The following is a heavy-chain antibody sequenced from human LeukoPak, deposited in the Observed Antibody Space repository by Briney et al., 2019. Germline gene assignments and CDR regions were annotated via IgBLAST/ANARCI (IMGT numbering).Heavy chain of an antibody. CDR3: ARSNIAVRRGDNWFDP. CDR1: GYTFTDYY. CDR2: IGPNSGGT. V-gene: IGHV1-2*02. Sequence: GASVKVSCKASGYTFTDYYLHWVRQAPGQGLEWMGWIGPNSGGTNYAQKFQGRVTMTRDTSISTAYMELSRLISDDTAVYYCARSNIAVRRGDNWFDPWGQGTLVIVSS. J-gene: IGHJ5*02. D-gene: IGHD6-6*01.